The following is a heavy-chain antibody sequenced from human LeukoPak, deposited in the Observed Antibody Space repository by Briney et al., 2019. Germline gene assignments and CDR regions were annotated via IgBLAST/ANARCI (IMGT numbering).Heavy chain of an antibody. CDR3: AREGGCSSGTCSGMDV. J-gene: IGHJ6*04. Sequence: GRSLRLSCAASGFTFRTYNMHWVRQAPGKGLEWVAVISYDRILGRFKCDADSVKGRFTISRDNSENTLSLQMNSLRVEDTAVYYCAREGGCSSGTCSGMDVWGKGTTVTVSS. V-gene: IGHV3-30*04. D-gene: IGHD2-2*01. CDR1: GFTFRTYN. CDR2: ISYDRILGRFK.